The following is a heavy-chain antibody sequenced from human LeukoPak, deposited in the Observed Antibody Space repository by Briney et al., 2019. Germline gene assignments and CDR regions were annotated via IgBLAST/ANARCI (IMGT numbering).Heavy chain of an antibody. Sequence: GGSLRLSCAASGFTFSSYAVSWVRQAPGKGLEWVSTFSGTSSTSYADAVKGRVTISRDNSKNTLYLQMNSLRAEDTAVYYCAKLKQWQPQRYFFEYWGQGALVTVAS. CDR1: GFTFSSYA. D-gene: IGHD6-19*01. CDR3: AKLKQWQPQRYFFEY. J-gene: IGHJ4*02. V-gene: IGHV3-23*01. CDR2: FSGTSST.